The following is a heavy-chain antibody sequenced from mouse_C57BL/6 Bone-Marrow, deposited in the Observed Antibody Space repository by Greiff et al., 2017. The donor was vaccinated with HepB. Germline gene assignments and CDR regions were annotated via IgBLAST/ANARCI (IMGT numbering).Heavy chain of an antibody. D-gene: IGHD1-1*01. CDR3: ARGHYYGSSYGFAY. CDR1: GYTFTNYW. CDR2: IYPGGGYT. V-gene: IGHV1-63*01. J-gene: IGHJ3*01. Sequence: VKLQQSGAELVRPGTSVKMSCKASGYTFTNYWIGWAKQRPGHGLEWIGDIYPGGGYTNYNEKFKGKATLTADKSSSTAYMQFSSLTSEDSAIYYCARGHYYGSSYGFAYWGQGTLVTVSA.